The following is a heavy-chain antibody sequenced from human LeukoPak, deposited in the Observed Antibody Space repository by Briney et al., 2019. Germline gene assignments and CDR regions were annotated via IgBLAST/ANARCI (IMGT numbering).Heavy chain of an antibody. Sequence: GGSLRLSCVASGFTYSHNGMHWVRQAPGKGLEWVAFIQYDGNTIFYADSVKGRFTISRDNSKNTLYLQMNSLRAEDTALYYCARGFGVAYYYYSMDVWGKGTTVTISS. D-gene: IGHD3-3*01. CDR3: ARGFGVAYYYYSMDV. V-gene: IGHV3-30*02. CDR1: GFTYSHNG. J-gene: IGHJ6*03. CDR2: IQYDGNTI.